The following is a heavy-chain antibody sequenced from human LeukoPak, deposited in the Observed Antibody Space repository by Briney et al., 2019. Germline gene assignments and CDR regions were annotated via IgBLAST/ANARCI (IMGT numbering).Heavy chain of an antibody. CDR3: ARGNHRLEIDP. D-gene: IGHD1-14*01. V-gene: IGHV4-59*01. J-gene: IGHJ5*02. CDR2: VHYTGGT. Sequence: SETLSLTCAASGGSISSYYWNWIRQPPGKGLEWIGYVHYTGGTNYNPSLRSRVSISRDTSKNQISLKATSVTAADTAVYYCARGNHRLEIDPWGQGTLVIVSS. CDR1: GGSISSYY.